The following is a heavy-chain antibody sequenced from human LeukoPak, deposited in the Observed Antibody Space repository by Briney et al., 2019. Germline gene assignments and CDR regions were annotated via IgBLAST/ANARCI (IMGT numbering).Heavy chain of an antibody. Sequence: QPGRSLRLSCTASGFTFGDYAMSWFRQAPGKGLEWVGFIRSKAYGGTTEYAASVKGRFTISRDDSKSIAYLQMNSLKTEDTAVYYCTRDNYGSGTYPPDYWGQGTLVTVSS. CDR1: GFTFGDYA. CDR3: TRDNYGSGTYPPDY. J-gene: IGHJ4*02. V-gene: IGHV3-49*03. D-gene: IGHD3-10*01. CDR2: IRSKAYGGTT.